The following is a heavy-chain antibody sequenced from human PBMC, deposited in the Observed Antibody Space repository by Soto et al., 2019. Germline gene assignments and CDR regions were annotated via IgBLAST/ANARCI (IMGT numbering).Heavy chain of an antibody. CDR3: AKDAVGAVYYSYYGMDV. V-gene: IGHV3-23*01. D-gene: IGHD1-26*01. CDR2: ISGSGGST. CDR1: GFTFSSYA. J-gene: IGHJ6*02. Sequence: EVQLLESGGGLVQPGGSLRLSCAASGFTFSSYAMSWVRQAPGKGLEWVSAISGSGGSTYYADSVKGRFTISRDNSKNTLYLQMNSLRAEDTAVYYCAKDAVGAVYYSYYGMDVWGQGTTVTVSS.